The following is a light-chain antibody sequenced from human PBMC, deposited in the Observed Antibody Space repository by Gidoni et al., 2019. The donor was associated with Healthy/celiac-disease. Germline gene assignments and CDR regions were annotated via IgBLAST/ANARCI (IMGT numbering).Light chain of an antibody. V-gene: IGKV3-15*01. CDR3: QQYNNWPPFT. CDR2: GAS. Sequence: EIVMTQSRATLSVSPGERATLSCRASQSVSSNLAWYQQKPGQAPRLLIYGASTRATGIPARFSGSVSGTEFTLTISSLQSEDFAVYYCQQYNNWPPFTFGPGTKVDIK. J-gene: IGKJ3*01. CDR1: QSVSSN.